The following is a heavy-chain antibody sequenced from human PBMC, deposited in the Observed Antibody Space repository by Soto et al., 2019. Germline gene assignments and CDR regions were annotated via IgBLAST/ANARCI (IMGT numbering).Heavy chain of an antibody. V-gene: IGHV1-46*01. CDR1: GYTFASYY. J-gene: IGHJ5*02. CDR2: INPSGGST. Sequence: ASVKVSCKASGYTFASYYMHWVRQAPGQGLEWMGIINPSGGSTSYAQKFQGRVTMTRDTSTSTVYMELSSLRSEDTAVYYCARGVKYSGYDVGWXGPWGQGTLVTVSS. CDR3: ARGVKYSGYDVGWXGP. D-gene: IGHD5-12*01.